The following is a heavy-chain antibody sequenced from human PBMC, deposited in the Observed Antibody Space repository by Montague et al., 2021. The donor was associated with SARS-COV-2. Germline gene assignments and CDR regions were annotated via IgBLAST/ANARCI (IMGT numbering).Heavy chain of an antibody. J-gene: IGHJ5*02. CDR3: ARDDPYCTNGVRYTGNWFDP. V-gene: IGHV6-1*01. CDR1: GDSVSSNSAA. Sequence: CAISGDSVSSNSAAWNWIRQSPSRGLEWLGRTYYRSKWYNDYAVSVKSRMTINPDTSKNQFSLQLNSVTPEDTAVYYCARDDPYCTNGVRYTGNWFDPWGQGTLVTVSS. CDR2: TYYRSKWYN. D-gene: IGHD2-8*01.